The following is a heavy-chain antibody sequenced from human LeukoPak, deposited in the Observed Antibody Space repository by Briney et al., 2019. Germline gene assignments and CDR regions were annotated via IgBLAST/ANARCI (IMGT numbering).Heavy chain of an antibody. CDR3: ARDRGIAAADLYFDY. J-gene: IGHJ4*02. Sequence: GGSLRLSCAASGFTFSSYTLHWVRQAPGKGLEWVAVISYDGSNKYYADSVKGRFTISRDNSKNTLYLQMNSLRAEDTAVYYCARDRGIAAADLYFDYWGQGTLVTVSS. CDR1: GFTFSSYT. CDR2: ISYDGSNK. V-gene: IGHV3-30-3*01. D-gene: IGHD6-13*01.